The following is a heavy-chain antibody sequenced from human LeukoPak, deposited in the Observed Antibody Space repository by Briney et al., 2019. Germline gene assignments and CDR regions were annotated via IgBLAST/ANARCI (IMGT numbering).Heavy chain of an antibody. V-gene: IGHV3-74*01. CDR3: ASARSSVAGHGNGY. CDR2: INSDGSST. J-gene: IGHJ4*02. Sequence: PGGTLRLSCAVSGFTFSSYWMHWVRQAPGKGLVWVSRINSDGSSTSYADSVKGRFTISRDNAKNTLYLQMNSLRAEDTAVYYCASARSSVAGHGNGYWGQGTLVTVSS. CDR1: GFTFSSYW. D-gene: IGHD6-19*01.